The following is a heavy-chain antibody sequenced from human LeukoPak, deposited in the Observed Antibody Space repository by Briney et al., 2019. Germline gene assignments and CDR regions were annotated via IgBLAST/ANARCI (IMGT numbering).Heavy chain of an antibody. CDR3: ARGKHLGYCSGGSCYAVYDY. D-gene: IGHD2-15*01. V-gene: IGHV3-23*01. CDR1: GFTFSSYA. CDR2: ISGSGGST. J-gene: IGHJ4*02. Sequence: GSLRLSCAASGFTFSSYAMSWVRQAPGKGLEWVSAISGSGGSTYYADSVKGRFTISRDNAKNSLYLQMNSLRAEDTAVYYCARGKHLGYCSGGSCYAVYDYWGQGTLVTVSS.